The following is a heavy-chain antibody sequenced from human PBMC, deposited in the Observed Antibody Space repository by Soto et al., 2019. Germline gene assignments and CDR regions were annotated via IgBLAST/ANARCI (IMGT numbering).Heavy chain of an antibody. V-gene: IGHV2-5*02. J-gene: IGHJ1*01. Sequence: QITLKESGPTLVKPSQTLTLTCTFSGFSLSTSGVGVGWIRQPPGKALEWLALIYWDDDKRYSPSLKSSLTITKDNSKNQVVLTLTNVDPVDTATYYCAHMRVTMIDGAGHFHHWGQGTLVTVSS. CDR2: IYWDDDK. D-gene: IGHD3-22*01. CDR3: AHMRVTMIDGAGHFHH. CDR1: GFSLSTSGVG.